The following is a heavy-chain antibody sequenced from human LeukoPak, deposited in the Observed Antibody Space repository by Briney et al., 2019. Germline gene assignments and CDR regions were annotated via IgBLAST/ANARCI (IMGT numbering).Heavy chain of an antibody. CDR3: ARHKVYGSGSFYFDY. D-gene: IGHD3-10*01. J-gene: IGHJ4*02. CDR2: IYYSGNT. V-gene: IGHV4-39*01. CDR1: GGSISSSSYS. Sequence: SETLSLTCSVSGGSISSSSYSWGWIRQPPGKGLEWIGSIYYSGNTQYNPSRKSRVTISVDASKNQFSLKLSSVTAADTALYYCARHKVYGSGSFYFDYWGQGTLVTVSS.